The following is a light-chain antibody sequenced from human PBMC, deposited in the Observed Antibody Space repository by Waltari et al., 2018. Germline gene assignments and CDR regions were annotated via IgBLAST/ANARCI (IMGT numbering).Light chain of an antibody. CDR1: SSNLGAGYD. CDR3: QSFDSSLSASV. V-gene: IGLV1-40*01. CDR2: GYT. J-gene: IGLJ2*01. Sequence: QSVLTQPPSMSGAPGQKVTIPCTGGSSNLGAGYDVHWYQQFPGTAPKPLIFGYTNRPSGVPGRFSGSKSDTSASLAIAGLQSEDEAVYYCQSFDSSLSASVFGGGTKLTVL.